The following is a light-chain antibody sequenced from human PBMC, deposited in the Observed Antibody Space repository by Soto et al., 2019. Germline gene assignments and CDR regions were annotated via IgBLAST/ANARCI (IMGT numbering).Light chain of an antibody. J-gene: IGKJ4*01. CDR1: QDINSW. Sequence: DVQMTQSPSSLSASVGDRVTITCRASQDINSWLAWYQQKPGQAPKSLIYAASSLQTGVPSRFSGSESGTDFTLTISSLHPEDSATYYCQQFNVYPLTFGGGTKVEIK. CDR3: QQFNVYPLT. CDR2: AAS. V-gene: IGKV1D-16*01.